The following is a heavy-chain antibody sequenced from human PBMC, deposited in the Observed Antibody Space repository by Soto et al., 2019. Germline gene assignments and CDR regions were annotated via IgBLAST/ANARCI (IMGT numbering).Heavy chain of an antibody. CDR1: GFTFSTYS. J-gene: IGHJ6*03. V-gene: IGHV3-21*01. CDR3: ARDAFSYCRGILGYYYYYMDV. Sequence: GGSLRLSCAASGFTFSTYSMNWVRQAPGKGLEWVSSISSGSSYIYYADSVKGRFTISRDNAKNSLYLQMNSLRAEDTAVYYCARDAFSYCRGILGYYYYYMDVWGKGTTVTVSS. D-gene: IGHD1-26*01. CDR2: ISSGSSYI.